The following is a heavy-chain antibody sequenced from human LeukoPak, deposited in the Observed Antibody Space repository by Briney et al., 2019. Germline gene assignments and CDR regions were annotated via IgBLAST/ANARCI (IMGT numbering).Heavy chain of an antibody. J-gene: IGHJ4*02. Sequence: PSETLSLTCTVSGGSISSCYWSWIRQPPGKGLEWIGYIYYSGSTNYNPSLKSRVTISVDTSKSQFSLKLSSVTAADTAVYYCATGIAVAGPTNFDYWGQGTLVTVSS. CDR1: GGSISSCY. D-gene: IGHD6-19*01. V-gene: IGHV4-59*01. CDR3: ATGIAVAGPTNFDY. CDR2: IYYSGST.